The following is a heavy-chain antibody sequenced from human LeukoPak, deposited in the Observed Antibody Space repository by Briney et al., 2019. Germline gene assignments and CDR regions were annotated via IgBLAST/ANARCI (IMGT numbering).Heavy chain of an antibody. V-gene: IGHV1-18*01. CDR3: ARERSMVRGLSWFDP. Sequence: GASVKVSCKASGYTFTSYGISWVRQAPGQGLEWMGWISAYNGNTNYAQKLQGRVTMTTDTSTSTAYMELRSLRSDDTAVYYCARERSMVRGLSWFDPWGQGTLVTASS. J-gene: IGHJ5*02. CDR2: ISAYNGNT. CDR1: GYTFTSYG. D-gene: IGHD3-10*01.